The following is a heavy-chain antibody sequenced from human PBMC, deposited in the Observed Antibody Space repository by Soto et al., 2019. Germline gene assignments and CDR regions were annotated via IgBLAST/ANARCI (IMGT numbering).Heavy chain of an antibody. Sequence: SLRPPCAASGSTFDDYAMHGVPQAPGKGLEGGSGISWDSGSIGYADPVKGRFTISRDNAKYSLYLQMNSLRAEDTALYYCGKGFMTTVTAFDYWGQGTLVTVSP. D-gene: IGHD4-17*01. V-gene: IGHV3-9*01. CDR2: ISWDSGSI. CDR3: GKGFMTTVTAFDY. CDR1: GSTFDDYA. J-gene: IGHJ4*02.